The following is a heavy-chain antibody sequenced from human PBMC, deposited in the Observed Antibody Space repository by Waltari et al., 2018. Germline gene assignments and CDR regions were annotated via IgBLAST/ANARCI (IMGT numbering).Heavy chain of an antibody. J-gene: IGHJ4*02. V-gene: IGHV3-23*01. Sequence: EVQLLESGGGLVQPGGSLRLSCAASGFTFSSYVMSWVRQAPGKGLWGVSAIRGSGDSTYYADSVKGRCSISRDNSKNTLYLQINNLRAEDTAVYYCAKDTDCGGDCSWYYFDYWGQGTLVTVSS. CDR3: AKDTDCGGDCSWYYFDY. CDR2: IRGSGDST. CDR1: GFTFSSYV. D-gene: IGHD2-21*02.